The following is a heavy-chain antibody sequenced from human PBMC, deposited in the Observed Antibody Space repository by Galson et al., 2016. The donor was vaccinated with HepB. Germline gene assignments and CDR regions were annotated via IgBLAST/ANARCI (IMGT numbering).Heavy chain of an antibody. CDR3: ARGPRGGYSYGGYFDY. V-gene: IGHV3-66*01. CDR2: IHRDDRA. CDR1: GFSVSINY. D-gene: IGHD5-18*01. J-gene: IGHJ4*02. Sequence: SLRLSCAASGFSVSINYMTWVRQAPGKGLEWVSVIHRDDRAYYADSVKDRFTMSRDDSKNTVFLQMNSLRIEDTTVFYCARGPRGGYSYGGYFDYWGQGILVTVSS.